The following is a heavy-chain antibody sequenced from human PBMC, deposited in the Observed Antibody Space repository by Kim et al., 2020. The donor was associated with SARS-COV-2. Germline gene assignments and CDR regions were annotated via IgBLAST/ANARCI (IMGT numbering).Heavy chain of an antibody. V-gene: IGHV3-21*01. CDR2: ISSSSSYI. J-gene: IGHJ4*02. Sequence: GGSLRLSCAASGFTFSSYSMNWVRQAPGKGLEWVSSISSSSSYIYYADSVKGRFTISRDNAKNSLYLQMNSLRAEDTAVYYCARDTHHKVPAVLVDYWGQGTLVTVSS. CDR1: GFTFSSYS. CDR3: ARDTHHKVPAVLVDY. D-gene: IGHD2-2*01.